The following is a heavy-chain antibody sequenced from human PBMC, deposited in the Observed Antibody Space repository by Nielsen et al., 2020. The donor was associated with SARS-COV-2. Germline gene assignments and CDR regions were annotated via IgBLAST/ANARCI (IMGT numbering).Heavy chain of an antibody. V-gene: IGHV3-48*01. CDR2: ISSSSSTI. J-gene: IGHJ4*02. CDR3: ARPLGGSPGY. Sequence: GESLKISCAASGFTFSSYSMNWVRQAPGKGLEWVSYISSSSSTIYYADSVKGRFTISRDNAKNSLYLQMNSLKAEDTAVYYCARPLGGSPGYWGQGTLVTVSS. D-gene: IGHD1-26*01. CDR1: GFTFSSYS.